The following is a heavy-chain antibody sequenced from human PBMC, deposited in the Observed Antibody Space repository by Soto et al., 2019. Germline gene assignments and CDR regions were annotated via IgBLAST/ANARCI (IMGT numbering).Heavy chain of an antibody. V-gene: IGHV4-4*02. CDR3: ATRFDGLGSYEY. CDR2: IYHSGTT. J-gene: IGHJ4*02. CDR1: GGSISSSKW. D-gene: IGHD3-10*01. Sequence: NPSETLSLTCAVSGGSISSSKWWTWVRQPPGKGLEWIGEIYHSGTTNYIPSLKSRVTISVDKSKNQFSLKLTSVTAADTTVYYCATRFDGLGSYEYWGQGTLVTVSS.